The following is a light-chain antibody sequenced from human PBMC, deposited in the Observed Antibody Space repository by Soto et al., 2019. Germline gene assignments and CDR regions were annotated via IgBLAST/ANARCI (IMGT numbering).Light chain of an antibody. CDR3: QQRSNWPPGIT. Sequence: EIVLTQSPATLSLSPGERATLSCRASRSINNYLAWYQQRPGQAPRLLFYDASNRATGIPARFNGSGSGTDFTLTITALEPDDFAVYYCQQRSNWPPGITFGQGKKLEIK. V-gene: IGKV3-11*01. CDR1: RSINNY. CDR2: DAS. J-gene: IGKJ2*01.